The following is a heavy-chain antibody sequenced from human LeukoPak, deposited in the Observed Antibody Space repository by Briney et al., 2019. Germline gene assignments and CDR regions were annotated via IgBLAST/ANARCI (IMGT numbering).Heavy chain of an antibody. J-gene: IGHJ4*02. Sequence: GGSLRLSCAASGFTFSSYAMHWVRQAPGKGLEWVAVISYDGSNKYYADSVKGRFTISRDNSKNTLYLQMNSLRAEDTAVYCCARDSPWRDYHDYWGQGTLVTVSS. CDR1: GFTFSSYA. CDR3: ARDSPWRDYHDY. CDR2: ISYDGSNK. V-gene: IGHV3-30*04.